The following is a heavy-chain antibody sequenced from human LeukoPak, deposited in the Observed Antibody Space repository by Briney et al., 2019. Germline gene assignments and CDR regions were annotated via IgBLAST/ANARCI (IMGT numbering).Heavy chain of an antibody. J-gene: IGHJ6*02. CDR3: AKDNYDFWSGYYSDYGMDV. D-gene: IGHD3-3*01. CDR1: GFTFSSYA. Sequence: GGSLRLSCAASGFTFSSYAMSWVRQAPGKGLEWVSAISGGGGSTYYADSVKGRFTISRDNSKNTLYLQMNSLRAEDTAVYYCAKDNYDFWSGYYSDYGMDVWGQGTTVTVSS. V-gene: IGHV3-23*01. CDR2: ISGGGGST.